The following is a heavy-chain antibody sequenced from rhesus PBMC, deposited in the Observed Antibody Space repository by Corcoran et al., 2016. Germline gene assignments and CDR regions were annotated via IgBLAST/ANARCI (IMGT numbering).Heavy chain of an antibody. D-gene: IGHD1-26*01. V-gene: IGHV4S10*01. CDR3: ARETLTGRIFDY. J-gene: IGHJ4*01. CDR2: IYGTSTNT. CDR1: GGSISDSYR. Sequence: QVQLQESGPGVVKPSETLSLTCAVSGGSISDSYRWSWIRQPPGKGLEWIGYIYGTSTNTNYNPSLKSRVTISKDTSKNQFSLRLTSVTAADTAVYTCARETLTGRIFDYWGQGVLVTVSS.